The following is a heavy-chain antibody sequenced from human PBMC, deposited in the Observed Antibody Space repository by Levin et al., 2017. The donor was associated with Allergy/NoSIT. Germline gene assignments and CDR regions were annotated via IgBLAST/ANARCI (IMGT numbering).Heavy chain of an antibody. CDR1: GGSFSGYY. V-gene: IGHV4-34*01. CDR2: INHSGSA. Sequence: SETLSLTCAVYGGSFSGYYWSWIRQPPGKGLEWIGEINHSGSANYNPSLKSRVTISVDTSKNQFSLKLSSVTAADTAVYYCARAKLGAYYDYIWGSYRYVPYYFDYWGQGTLVTVSS. D-gene: IGHD3-16*02. J-gene: IGHJ4*02. CDR3: ARAKLGAYYDYIWGSYRYVPYYFDY.